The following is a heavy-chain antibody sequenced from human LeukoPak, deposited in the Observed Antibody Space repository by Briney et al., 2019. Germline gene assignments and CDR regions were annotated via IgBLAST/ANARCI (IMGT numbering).Heavy chain of an antibody. CDR2: IYCSGST. D-gene: IGHD2-15*01. V-gene: IGHV4-59*08. CDR3: ARRFVGNDHPWGASDI. Sequence: SETLSLTCTVSGGSISGYYWSWIRQSPGKGLEWIGYIYCSGSTNYNPSLKSRVTMSVDTSKNQFSLMLTSVTAADTAVYYCARRFVGNDHPWGASDIWGQGTMVTVSS. CDR1: GGSISGYY. J-gene: IGHJ3*02.